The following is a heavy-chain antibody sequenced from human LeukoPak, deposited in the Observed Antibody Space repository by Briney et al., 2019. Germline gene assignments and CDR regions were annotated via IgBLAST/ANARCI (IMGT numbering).Heavy chain of an antibody. D-gene: IGHD6-13*01. CDR1: GFTFSSYA. CDR2: ISGTGSST. J-gene: IGHJ4*02. V-gene: IGHV3-23*01. Sequence: PGGSLRLSCAASGFTFSSYAMSWVRQAPGKGLEWVSAISGTGSSTYYADSVKGRFTISRDNSKNMLFLQMNSLRAEDTAVYYCARGGAGVYFFDYWGQGILVTVSS. CDR3: ARGGAGVYFFDY.